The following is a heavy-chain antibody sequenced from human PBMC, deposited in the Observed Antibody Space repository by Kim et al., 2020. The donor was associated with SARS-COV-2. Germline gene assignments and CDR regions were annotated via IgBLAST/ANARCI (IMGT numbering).Heavy chain of an antibody. CDR2: IYYSGST. CDR3: ARARRWELTFRSYYFDY. Sequence: SETLSLTCTVSGGSISSYYWSWIRQPQGKGLEWIGYIYYSGSTNYNPSLKSRVTISVDTSKNQFSLKLSSVTAADTAVYYCARARRWELTFRSYYFDYWGQGTLVTVSS. CDR1: GGSISSYY. J-gene: IGHJ4*02. V-gene: IGHV4-59*01. D-gene: IGHD1-26*01.